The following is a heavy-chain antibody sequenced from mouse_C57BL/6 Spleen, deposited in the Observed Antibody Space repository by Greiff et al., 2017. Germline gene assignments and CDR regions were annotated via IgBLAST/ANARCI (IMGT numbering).Heavy chain of an antibody. CDR1: GYAFSSYW. Sequence: QVQLKQSGAELVQPGASVKISCKASGYAFSSYWMTWVKQRPGKGLEWIGQIYPGGGDTNYNGKFKGKATLTADKSSSTAYMQFSSLTSEESEIYDCERGERSGARNAMDYWGKGTTVTVSS. CDR3: ERGERSGARNAMDY. J-gene: IGHJ4*01. D-gene: IGHD3-2*02. V-gene: IGHV1-80*01. CDR2: IYPGGGDT.